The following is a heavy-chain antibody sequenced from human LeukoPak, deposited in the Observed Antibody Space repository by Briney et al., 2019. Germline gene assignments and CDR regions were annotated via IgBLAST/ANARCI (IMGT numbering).Heavy chain of an antibody. CDR3: ARSSPAQSGSYDYYYYYGMDV. CDR1: GFTVSSNY. CDR2: IYSGGST. V-gene: IGHV3-66*01. D-gene: IGHD1-26*01. J-gene: IGHJ6*02. Sequence: GGSLRLSCAASGFTVSSNYMSWVRQAPGKGLEWVSVIYSGGSTYYADPVKGRFTISRDNSKNTLYLQMNSLRAEDTAVYYCARSSPAQSGSYDYYYYYGMDVWGQGTTVTVSS.